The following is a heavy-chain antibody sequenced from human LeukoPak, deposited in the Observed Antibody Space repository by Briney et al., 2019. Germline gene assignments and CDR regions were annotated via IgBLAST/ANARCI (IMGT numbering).Heavy chain of an antibody. V-gene: IGHV1-2*06. CDR3: ARGNYDYVWGSYNY. CDR1: GYTFTSYD. J-gene: IGHJ4*02. Sequence: ASVKVSCKASGYTFTSYDINWVRQATGQGLEWMGRINPNSGGTNYAQKFQGRVTMTRDTSISTAYMELSRLRSDDTAVYYCARGNYDYVWGSYNYWGQGTLVSVSS. D-gene: IGHD3-16*01. CDR2: INPNSGGT.